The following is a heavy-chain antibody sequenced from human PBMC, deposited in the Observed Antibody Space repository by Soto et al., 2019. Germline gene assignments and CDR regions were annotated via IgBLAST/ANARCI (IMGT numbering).Heavy chain of an antibody. J-gene: IGHJ5*02. D-gene: IGHD4-4*01. V-gene: IGHV3-74*01. CDR2: INSDGSST. CDR3: ARDLFGYSNYWFDP. CDR1: GFTCSSYW. Sequence: GESPRLSCAASGFTCSSYWMHWVRQAPGKGLGWVSRINSDGSSTSYADSVKGRFTISRDNAKNTLYLQMNSLRAEDTAVYYCARDLFGYSNYWFDPWGQGTLVTVSS.